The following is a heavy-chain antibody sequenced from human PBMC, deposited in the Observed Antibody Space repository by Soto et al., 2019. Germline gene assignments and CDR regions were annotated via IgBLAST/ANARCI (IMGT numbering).Heavy chain of an antibody. D-gene: IGHD3-22*01. CDR3: AKDLGNYYDSSGYYTHILHAFDI. J-gene: IGHJ3*02. CDR1: GFTFSSYA. V-gene: IGHV3-23*01. Sequence: PGGSLRLSCAASGFTFSSYAMSWVRQAPWKGLEWVSAISGSGGSTYYADSVKRRFTISRDNSKNTLYLQMNSLRAEDTAVYYCAKDLGNYYDSSGYYTHILHAFDIWGQGTTVAVSS. CDR2: ISGSGGST.